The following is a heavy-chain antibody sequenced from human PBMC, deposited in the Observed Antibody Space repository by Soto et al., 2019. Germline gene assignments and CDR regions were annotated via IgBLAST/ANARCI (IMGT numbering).Heavy chain of an antibody. J-gene: IGHJ6*02. V-gene: IGHV3-49*04. CDR1: GFTFGDYA. CDR3: TRDFQGQYYYGMDV. Sequence: GGSLRLSCTASGFTFGDYAMNWVRQAPGKGLEWVGFIRGKPNGGATDYAASLKGRFTISRDDSRSVAYLQMNSLKTEDTAVYYCTRDFQGQYYYGMDVWGQGTTGTVSS. CDR2: IRGKPNGGAT.